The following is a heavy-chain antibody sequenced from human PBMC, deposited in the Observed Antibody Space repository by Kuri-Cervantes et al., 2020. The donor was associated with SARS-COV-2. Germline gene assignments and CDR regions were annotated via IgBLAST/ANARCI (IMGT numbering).Heavy chain of an antibody. CDR2: IYHSGST. CDR3: ARLPALPWYFDY. J-gene: IGHJ4*02. Sequence: SCTVSGGSISGGGYYWSWIRQPPGKGLEWIGYIYHSGSTYYNPSLKSRVTISVDRSKNQFSLKLSSVTAADTAVYYCARLPALPWYFDYWGQGTLVTVSS. CDR1: GGSISGGGYY. V-gene: IGHV4-30-2*01.